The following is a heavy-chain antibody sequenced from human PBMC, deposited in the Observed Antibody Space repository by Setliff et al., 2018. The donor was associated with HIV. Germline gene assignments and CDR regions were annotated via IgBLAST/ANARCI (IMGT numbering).Heavy chain of an antibody. V-gene: IGHV1-3*01. Sequence: ASVKVSCKAFGYTFSTNAIHWVRQAPGQRLEWMGYINAGDDNTRYSEKFQGRVTITRDTSANTAYMELSSLGSEGTAVYYCARGSCSGCYLSDYWGLGTLVTVSS. D-gene: IGHD6-19*01. CDR3: ARGSCSGCYLSDY. CDR2: INAGDDNT. CDR1: GYTFSTNA. J-gene: IGHJ4*02.